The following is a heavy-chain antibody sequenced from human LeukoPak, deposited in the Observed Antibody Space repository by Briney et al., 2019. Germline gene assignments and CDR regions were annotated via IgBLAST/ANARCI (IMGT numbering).Heavy chain of an antibody. CDR3: ARGIRQQLVPGSTEYFQH. J-gene: IGHJ1*01. Sequence: SETLSPTCAVYGGSFSGYYWSWIRQPPGKGLEWIGEINHSGSTNYNPSLKSRVTISVDTSKNQFSLKLSSVTAADTAVYYCARGIRQQLVPGSTEYFQHWGQGTLVTVSS. CDR2: INHSGST. D-gene: IGHD6-13*01. CDR1: GGSFSGYY. V-gene: IGHV4-34*01.